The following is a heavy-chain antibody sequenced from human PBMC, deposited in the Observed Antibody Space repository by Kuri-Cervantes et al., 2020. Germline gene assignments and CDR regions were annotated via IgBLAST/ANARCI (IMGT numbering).Heavy chain of an antibody. J-gene: IGHJ4*02. D-gene: IGHD6-19*01. CDR3: ARDNGLALDY. CDR1: GFIFRTYV. CDR2: ISETGDDT. Sequence: GESLKISCAASGFIFRTYVMTWVRQAPGRGLEGVSTISETGDDTYYADSVKGRFTISRDNSKNTLYLQMNSLRAEDTAVYYCARDNGLALDYWGQGTLVTVSS. V-gene: IGHV3-23*01.